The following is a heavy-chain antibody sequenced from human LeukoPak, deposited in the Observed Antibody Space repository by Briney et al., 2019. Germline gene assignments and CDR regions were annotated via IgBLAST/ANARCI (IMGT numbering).Heavy chain of an antibody. CDR3: ARGLPYAELTFDI. CDR1: GGSISSGGYS. J-gene: IGHJ3*02. CDR2: IYYSGST. Sequence: PSETLSLTCTVSGGSISSGGYSWSWIRQHPGKGLEWIGYIYYSGSTYYNPSLKSRVTISVDTSKNQFSLKLSSVTAADTAVYYCARGLPYAELTFDIWGQGTMVTVSS. D-gene: IGHD2-8*01. V-gene: IGHV4-31*03.